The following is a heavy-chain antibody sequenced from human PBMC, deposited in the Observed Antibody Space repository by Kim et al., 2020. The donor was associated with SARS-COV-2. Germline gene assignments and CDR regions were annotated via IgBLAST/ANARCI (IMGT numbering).Heavy chain of an antibody. V-gene: IGHV1-46*01. CDR2: INPSGGST. D-gene: IGHD6-6*01. J-gene: IGHJ5*02. Sequence: ASVKVSCKASGYTFTSYYMHWVRQAPGQGLEWMGIINPSGGSTSYAQKFQGRVTMTRDTSTSTVYMELSSLRSEDTAVYYCARDWIAAYSLRGSTEGWFDPWGQGTLVTVSS. CDR1: GYTFTSYY. CDR3: ARDWIAAYSLRGSTEGWFDP.